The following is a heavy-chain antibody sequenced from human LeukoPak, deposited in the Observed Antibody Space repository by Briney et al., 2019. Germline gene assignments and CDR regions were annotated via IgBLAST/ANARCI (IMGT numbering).Heavy chain of an antibody. V-gene: IGHV4-59*11. CDR3: AREIAVAGHIDY. J-gene: IGHJ4*02. D-gene: IGHD6-19*01. CDR1: GGSISSHY. Sequence: SETLSLTCTVSGGSISSHYWSWIRQPPGKGLEWIGYIYYCGSTNYNPSLKSRVTISVDTSKNQFSLKLSSVTAADTAVYYCAREIAVAGHIDYWGQGTLVTVSS. CDR2: IYYCGST.